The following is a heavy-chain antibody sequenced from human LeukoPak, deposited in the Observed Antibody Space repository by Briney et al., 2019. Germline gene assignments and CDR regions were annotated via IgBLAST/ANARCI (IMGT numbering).Heavy chain of an antibody. D-gene: IGHD5-18*01. CDR1: GGSFSGYY. CDR2: INHSGST. V-gene: IGHV4-34*01. Sequence: SETLSLACAVYGGSFSGYYWSWIRQPPGKGLEWIGEINHSGSTNYNPSLKSRVTISVDTSKNQFSLKLSSVTAADTAVYYCARAGLYVDTAMAYFDYWDQGTLVTVSS. J-gene: IGHJ4*02. CDR3: ARAGLYVDTAMAYFDY.